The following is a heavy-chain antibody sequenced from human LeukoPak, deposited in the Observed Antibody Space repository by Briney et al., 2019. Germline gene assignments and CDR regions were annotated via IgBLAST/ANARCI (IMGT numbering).Heavy chain of an antibody. V-gene: IGHV3-53*01. D-gene: IGHD3-3*01. CDR2: IYSGGST. J-gene: IGHJ4*02. CDR1: GFTVSSNY. Sequence: GGSLRLSCAASGFTVSSNYMSWVRQAPGKGLEWVSVIYSGGSTYYADSVKGRFTISRDNSKNTLYLQMNSLRAEDTAVYYCARDLRFLEWLYPPLDYWGQGTLVTISS. CDR3: ARDLRFLEWLYPPLDY.